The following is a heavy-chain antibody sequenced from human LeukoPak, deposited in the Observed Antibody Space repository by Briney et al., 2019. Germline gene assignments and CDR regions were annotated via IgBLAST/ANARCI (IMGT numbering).Heavy chain of an antibody. CDR2: IHYSGTT. J-gene: IGHJ4*02. Sequence: SETLSLTCTVSGGSLSGYYWSWIRQPPGKGLEWIGYIHYSGTTNYNPSLKSRVTISLDTSRNQFSLKLRSVTTADTAVYYCARRRVYSGSGEFDFWGQGTLVTVSS. CDR3: ARRRVYSGSGEFDF. CDR1: GGSLSGYY. D-gene: IGHD5-12*01. V-gene: IGHV4-59*01.